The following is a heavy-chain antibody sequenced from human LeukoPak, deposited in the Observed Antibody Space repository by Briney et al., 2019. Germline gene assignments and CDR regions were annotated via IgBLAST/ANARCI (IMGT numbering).Heavy chain of an antibody. CDR1: GFTFKLYW. J-gene: IGHJ4*02. V-gene: IGHV3-74*01. Sequence: PGGSLRLSCAASGFTFKLYWMHWVRQVPGKRPVWVSRINDDGSDTVYADSVRGRFTISRDDAKNTVYLQMNSLRAEDTAVYYCARDGPYDSSGSLTGWGQGTLVTVSS. CDR3: ARDGPYDSSGSLTG. CDR2: INDDGSDT. D-gene: IGHD3-22*01.